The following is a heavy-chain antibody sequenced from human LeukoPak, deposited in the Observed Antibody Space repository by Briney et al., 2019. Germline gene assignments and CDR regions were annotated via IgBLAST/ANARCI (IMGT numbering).Heavy chain of an antibody. CDR2: INQDESEK. D-gene: IGHD3-10*01. Sequence: GGSLRLPCAASGFTFSTYWMSWVRQAPGKGLEWVANINQDESEKYYVDSVKGRFTISRDNAKNSLYLQMNSLRAEDTAVYYCARVGLLWFGEFDYWGQGTLVTVSS. J-gene: IGHJ4*02. CDR1: GFTFSTYW. CDR3: ARVGLLWFGEFDY. V-gene: IGHV3-7*05.